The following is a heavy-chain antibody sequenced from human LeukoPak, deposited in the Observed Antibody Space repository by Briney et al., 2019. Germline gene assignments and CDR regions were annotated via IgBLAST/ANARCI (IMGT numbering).Heavy chain of an antibody. CDR2: IYYSGST. J-gene: IGHJ4*02. CDR3: ARSSGWFFYFDY. CDR1: GGSISSYY. V-gene: IGHV4-59*08. Sequence: PSGTLSLTCTVSGGSISSYYWSWIRQPPGKGLEWIGYIYYSGSTSYNPPLKSRVTISLDTSKNQFSLKLNSVTAADAAVYYCARSSGWFFYFDYWGQGTLVPVSS. D-gene: IGHD6-19*01.